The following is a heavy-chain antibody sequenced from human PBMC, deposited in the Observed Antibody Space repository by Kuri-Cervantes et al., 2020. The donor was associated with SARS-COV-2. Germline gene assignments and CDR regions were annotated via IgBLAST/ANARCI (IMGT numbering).Heavy chain of an antibody. CDR1: GYTFTSYG. V-gene: IGHV1-18*01. Sequence: ASVKVSCKASGYTFTSYGISWVRQAPGQGLEWMGWISAYNGNTNYAQKLQGRVTMTTDTSTSTAYMELRSLRSEDTAVYYCARVRLGAYCGGDCYVGPIHPLDCWGQGTLVTVSS. CDR3: ARVRLGAYCGGDCYVGPIHPLDC. J-gene: IGHJ4*02. CDR2: ISAYNGNT. D-gene: IGHD2-21*02.